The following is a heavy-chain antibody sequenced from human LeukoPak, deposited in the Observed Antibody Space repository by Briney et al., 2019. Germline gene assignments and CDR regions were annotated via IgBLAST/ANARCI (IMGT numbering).Heavy chain of an antibody. CDR2: ISGSGGST. J-gene: IGHJ3*02. D-gene: IGHD3-22*01. Sequence: GGSLRLSCAASGFTFSSYAMSWVRQAPGKGLEWVSAISGSGGSTYYADSVKGRFTISRDNSKNTLYLQMNSLRAEDTAVYYCARDLESYYYDSSTSPNAFDIWGQGTMVTVSS. CDR3: ARDLESYYYDSSTSPNAFDI. V-gene: IGHV3-23*01. CDR1: GFTFSSYA.